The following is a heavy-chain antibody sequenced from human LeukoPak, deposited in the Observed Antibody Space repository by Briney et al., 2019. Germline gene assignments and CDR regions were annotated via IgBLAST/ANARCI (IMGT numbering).Heavy chain of an antibody. J-gene: IGHJ4*02. CDR2: VDPEDGKT. CDR1: GYTFTNYY. V-gene: IGHV1-69-2*01. CDR3: ATPPLDYVAPYYFDF. D-gene: IGHD4-17*01. Sequence: PGASVKVSCKASGYTFTNYYVHWVQQAPGKGLEWMGRVDPEDGKTMYAEKFRGRVTITADTSTDTAYMELSSLRSDDTAVYYCATPPLDYVAPYYFDFWGQGTLVTVSS.